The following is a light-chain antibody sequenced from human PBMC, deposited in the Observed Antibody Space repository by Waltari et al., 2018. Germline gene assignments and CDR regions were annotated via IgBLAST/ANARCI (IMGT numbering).Light chain of an antibody. CDR1: HIDVGGYNY. CDR2: DVN. CDR3: SSYISSDTLEL. V-gene: IGLV2-14*03. J-gene: IGLJ2*01. Sequence: QSALTQPASVSGSPGQPITISCTRTHIDVGGYNYVSWYQQNPGKAPKLIFFDVNNRPSGVSSRFSGSKSGNTASLTISGLQAQDEADYYCSSYISSDTLELFGGGTSLTVL.